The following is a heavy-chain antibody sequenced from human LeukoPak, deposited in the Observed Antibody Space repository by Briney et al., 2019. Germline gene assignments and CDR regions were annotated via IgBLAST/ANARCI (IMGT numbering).Heavy chain of an antibody. D-gene: IGHD3-10*01. Sequence: SETLSLTCTVSGGSISSYYWSWLRQPPGKGLEWIGYIYYSGSTNYNPSLKSRVTISVDTSKNQFSLKLSSVTAADTAVYYCARTGGLLWFGELGEEVFWFDPWGQGTLVTVSS. CDR2: IYYSGST. V-gene: IGHV4-59*08. J-gene: IGHJ5*02. CDR3: ARTGGLLWFGELGEEVFWFDP. CDR1: GGSISSYY.